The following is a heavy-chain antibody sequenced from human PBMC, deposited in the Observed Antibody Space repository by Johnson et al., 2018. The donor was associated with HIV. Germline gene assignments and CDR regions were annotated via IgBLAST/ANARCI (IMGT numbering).Heavy chain of an antibody. CDR1: GFTFSSYA. D-gene: IGHD6-13*01. J-gene: IGHJ3*02. V-gene: IGHV3-30-3*01. Sequence: QMLLVESGGGVVQPGRSLRLSCAASGFTFSSYAMHWVRQAPGKGLEWVAVISYDGSNKYYADSVKGRFTISRDNTKNSLYLQMNSLRAEDTAVYYCASSNVVGYSNYPDAFDIWGQGTMVIVSS. CDR3: ASSNVVGYSNYPDAFDI. CDR2: ISYDGSNK.